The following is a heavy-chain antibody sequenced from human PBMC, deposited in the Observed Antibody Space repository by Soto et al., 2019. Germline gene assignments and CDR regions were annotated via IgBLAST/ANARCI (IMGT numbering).Heavy chain of an antibody. CDR2: IIPIDATV. CDR3: ARDLRAFGYIYGDV. CDR1: GGTFSNYA. D-gene: IGHD6-25*01. J-gene: IGHJ6*01. Sequence: QVQLLQSGAEVKKPGSSVKVSCKASGGTFSNYALISWVRQAPGQGLEWMGGIIPIDATVNYAQKFQGRITITADESTTTADMDLGSLRSEDTAVYYCARDLRAFGYIYGDVWGQGTPVTVSS. V-gene: IGHV1-69*12.